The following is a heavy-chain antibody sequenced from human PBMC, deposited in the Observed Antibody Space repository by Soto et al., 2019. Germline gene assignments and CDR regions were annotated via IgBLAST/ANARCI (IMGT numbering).Heavy chain of an antibody. CDR3: ARDTPDFWSGYSGFDY. Sequence: GGSLRLSCAASGFTFSSYSMNWVRQAPGKGLEWVSYISSSSSTIYYADSVKGRFTISRDNAKNSLYLQMNSLRDGDTAVYYCARDTPDFWSGYSGFDYWGQGTLVTVTS. D-gene: IGHD3-3*01. V-gene: IGHV3-48*02. CDR1: GFTFSSYS. CDR2: ISSSSSTI. J-gene: IGHJ4*02.